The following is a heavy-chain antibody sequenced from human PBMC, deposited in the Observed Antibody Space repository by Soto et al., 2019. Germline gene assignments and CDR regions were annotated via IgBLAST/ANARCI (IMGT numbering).Heavy chain of an antibody. CDR2: IIPIFGTA. CDR1: VGTFSSYA. Sequence: SVKVSCKASVGTFSSYAISWVRQAPGQGLEWMGGIIPIFGTANYAQKFQGRVTITADESTSTAYMELSSLRSEDTAVYYCASRRDYSSSSSLGYYYYGMDVWGQGTTVT. J-gene: IGHJ6*02. V-gene: IGHV1-69*13. CDR3: ASRRDYSSSSSLGYYYYGMDV. D-gene: IGHD6-6*01.